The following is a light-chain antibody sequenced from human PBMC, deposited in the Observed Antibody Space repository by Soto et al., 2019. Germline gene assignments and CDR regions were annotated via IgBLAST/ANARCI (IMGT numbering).Light chain of an antibody. V-gene: IGLV1-44*01. CDR3: AAWDDSLNGWV. CDR1: NSNIGTNT. J-gene: IGLJ3*02. Sequence: QSVLTQPPSASGTPGQRVTFSCSGSNSNIGTNTVNWYQQLPGTAPKLLIYSNNQRPSGVPDRFSGSKSGTSASLAISGLQSEDEADYYCAAWDDSLNGWVFGGGTKLTVL. CDR2: SNN.